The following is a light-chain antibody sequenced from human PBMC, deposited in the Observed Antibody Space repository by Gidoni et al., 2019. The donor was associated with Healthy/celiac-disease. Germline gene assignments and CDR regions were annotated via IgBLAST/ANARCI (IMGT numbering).Light chain of an antibody. CDR1: QSVSSN. Sequence: EIVMTHSPATLSVSPGERATLFCRASQSVSSNLAWYQQKPGQAPRLLLYGASTKATGIPARFSGSGSGTGFTLTISSLQSEGFAVYYCQQYNNWPPYTFGQGTKLEIK. J-gene: IGKJ2*01. CDR3: QQYNNWPPYT. CDR2: GAS. V-gene: IGKV3-15*01.